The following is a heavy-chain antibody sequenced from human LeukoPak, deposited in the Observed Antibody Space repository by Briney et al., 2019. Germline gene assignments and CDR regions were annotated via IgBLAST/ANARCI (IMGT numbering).Heavy chain of an antibody. D-gene: IGHD3-22*01. CDR2: IYYSGST. J-gene: IGHJ3*02. CDR3: ARDHPYYYDSRGAFDI. V-gene: IGHV4-39*07. Sequence: SETLSLTCTVSGGSISSSSYYWGWIRQPPGKGLEWIGSIYYSGSTYYNPSLKSRVTISVDRSKNQFSLKLSSVTAADTAVYYCARDHPYYYDSRGAFDIWGQGTMVTVSS. CDR1: GGSISSSSYY.